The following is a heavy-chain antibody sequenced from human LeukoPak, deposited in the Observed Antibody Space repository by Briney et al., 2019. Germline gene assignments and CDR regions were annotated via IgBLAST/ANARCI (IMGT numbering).Heavy chain of an antibody. J-gene: IGHJ4*02. Sequence: GESLKISCKVSGYILTNNWIGWVRQVPGKGPEWMGLIYPGNSDTKYSPSFQGQVTFSVDKSISTAYLQWSSLKASDTAMYYCARSADSLQYYFDYWGQGTLVTVSS. CDR1: GYILTNNW. CDR2: IYPGNSDT. D-gene: IGHD5-24*01. CDR3: ARSADSLQYYFDY. V-gene: IGHV5-51*01.